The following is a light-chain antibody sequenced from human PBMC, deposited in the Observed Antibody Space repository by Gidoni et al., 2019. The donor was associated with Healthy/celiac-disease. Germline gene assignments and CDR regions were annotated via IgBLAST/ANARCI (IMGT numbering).Light chain of an antibody. V-gene: IGKV1D-43*01. Sequence: AIRVPPSPCSLSASVGDRVTITCWARQGISSYFAWYQQKPAKAPKLFISYASSLQSGVPSRFSGSGSGTDYTLTISSRQPEDFATYYCQQYYITPLTFGQGTRREIK. J-gene: IGKJ5*01. CDR3: QQYYITPLT. CDR1: QGISSY. CDR2: YAS.